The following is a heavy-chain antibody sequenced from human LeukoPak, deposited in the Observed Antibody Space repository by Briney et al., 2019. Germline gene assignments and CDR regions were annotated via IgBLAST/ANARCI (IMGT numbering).Heavy chain of an antibody. D-gene: IGHD3-16*01. CDR2: IKQDESEK. CDR1: GFTFSSYW. Sequence: GGSLRLSCAASGFTFSSYWMSWVRQAPGKGLEWVANIKQDESEKYYVDSVKGRFTISRDNAKNSLYLQMNSLRVEDTGIYYRALSSTARGGDDYWGQGTLVTVSS. V-gene: IGHV3-7*03. J-gene: IGHJ4*02. CDR3: ALSSTARGGDDY.